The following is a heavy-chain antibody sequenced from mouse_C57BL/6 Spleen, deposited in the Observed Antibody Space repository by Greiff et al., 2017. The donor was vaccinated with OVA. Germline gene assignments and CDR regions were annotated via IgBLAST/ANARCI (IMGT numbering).Heavy chain of an antibody. CDR2: IYPGSGST. Sequence: QVQLKQSGAELVKPGASVKMSCKASGYTFTSYWITWVKQRPGQGLEWIGDIYPGSGSTNYNEKFKSKATLTVDTSSSTAYMQLSSLTSEDSAVYYCARSDGSRYYYAMDYWGQGTSVTVSS. CDR1: GYTFTSYW. CDR3: ARSDGSRYYYAMDY. D-gene: IGHD1-1*01. J-gene: IGHJ4*01. V-gene: IGHV1-55*01.